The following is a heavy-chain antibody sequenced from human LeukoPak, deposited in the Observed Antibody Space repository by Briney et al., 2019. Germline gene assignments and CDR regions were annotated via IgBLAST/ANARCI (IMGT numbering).Heavy chain of an antibody. CDR3: AKLELDFDY. CDR1: GGSISSSSYY. J-gene: IGHJ4*02. Sequence: SETLSLTCTVSGGSISSSSYYWGWIRQPPGKGLEWIGSIYYSGSTYYNPSLKSRVTISVDTSKNQFSLKLSSVTAADTAVYYCAKLELDFDYWGQGTLVTVSS. CDR2: IYYSGST. D-gene: IGHD5-24*01. V-gene: IGHV4-39*07.